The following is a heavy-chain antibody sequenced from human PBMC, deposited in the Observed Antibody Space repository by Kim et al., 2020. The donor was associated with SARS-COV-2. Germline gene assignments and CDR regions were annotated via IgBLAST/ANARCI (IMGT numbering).Heavy chain of an antibody. CDR3: ASLYYDSRGYISFYWYFAL. CDR2: ISNSGYSV. V-gene: IGHV3-11*01. Sequence: GGSLRLSCEASEFTFSDYYMSWIRQAPGKGLEWIAHISNSGYSVYYADSVKGRFTISRDTAKKTLYLQMDSLRAEDTAVYYCASLYYDSRGYISFYWYFALWGRGTPVCVA. CDR1: EFTFSDYY. D-gene: IGHD3-10*01. J-gene: IGHJ2*01.